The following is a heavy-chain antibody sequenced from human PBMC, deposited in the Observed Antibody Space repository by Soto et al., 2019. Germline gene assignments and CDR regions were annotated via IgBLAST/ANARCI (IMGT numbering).Heavy chain of an antibody. D-gene: IGHD3-22*01. V-gene: IGHV4-59*01. J-gene: IGHJ4*02. Sequence: SETLSLTCTVSGGSISSYYWSWIRQPPGKGLEWIGYIYYSGSTNYNPSLKSRVTISVDTSKNQFSLKLSSVTAADTAVYYCARRGSSGYYGYWGQGTLVTVSS. CDR1: GGSISSYY. CDR2: IYYSGST. CDR3: ARRGSSGYYGY.